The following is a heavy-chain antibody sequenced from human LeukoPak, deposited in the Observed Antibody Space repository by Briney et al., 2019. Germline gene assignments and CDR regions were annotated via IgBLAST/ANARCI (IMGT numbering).Heavy chain of an antibody. Sequence: GGSLRLSCAASGFTFSSYAMHWVRQAPGKGLEYVSAISSNGGSTYYANSVKGRFTISRDNSKNTLYLQMGSLRAEDMAVYYCARGMGAGSNYRYYYYYYMDVWGKGTTVTVSS. J-gene: IGHJ6*03. CDR1: GFTFSSYA. CDR2: ISSNGGST. V-gene: IGHV3-64*01. CDR3: ARGMGAGSNYRYYYYYYMDV. D-gene: IGHD4-11*01.